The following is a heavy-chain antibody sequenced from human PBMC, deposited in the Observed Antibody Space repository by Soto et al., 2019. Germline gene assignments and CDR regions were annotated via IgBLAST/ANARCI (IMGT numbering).Heavy chain of an antibody. Sequence: QVQLVESGGGVVQPGRSLRLSCAASGFTFSSYGMHWVRQAPGKGLEWVAVIWYDGSNKYYADSVKGRFTISRDNSKNTLYLQMNSLRAEDTAVYYCARDGMDIVVVVAAEYYFDYWGQGTLVTVSS. J-gene: IGHJ4*02. CDR1: GFTFSSYG. CDR3: ARDGMDIVVVVAAEYYFDY. V-gene: IGHV3-33*01. D-gene: IGHD2-15*01. CDR2: IWYDGSNK.